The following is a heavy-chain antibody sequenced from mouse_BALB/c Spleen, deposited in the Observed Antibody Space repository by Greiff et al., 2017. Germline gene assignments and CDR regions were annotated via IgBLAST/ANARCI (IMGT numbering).Heavy chain of an antibody. V-gene: IGHV3-5*02. CDR2: IYYSGTI. CDR3: ARDTFYYYGSSPQDFEV. CDR1: GISITTGNYR. J-gene: IGHJ1*01. D-gene: IGHD1-1*01. Sequence: EVKLQQSGPGLVKPSQTVSLTCTVTGISITTGNYRWSWIRQFPGNKLEWIGYIYYSGTITYNPSLTSRTTITSDTSKNQFFLEMNSLTAEDTATYYCARDTFYYYGSSPQDFEVWGAGTTVTVSS.